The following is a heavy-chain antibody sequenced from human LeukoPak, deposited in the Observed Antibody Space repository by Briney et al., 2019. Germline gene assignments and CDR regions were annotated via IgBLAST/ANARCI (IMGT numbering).Heavy chain of an antibody. CDR1: GGSFSGYF. D-gene: IGHD6-13*01. V-gene: IGHV4-34*01. J-gene: IGHJ4*02. Sequence: SEILSLTCAVYGGSFSGYFWSWIRQPPGKGLEWIGEINHSGGTNYNPSLKSRVTISVDTSKNQFSLKMNSVTAADTAVYYCARAPSGEVESAARGDYLDYGGQGTLVTVSS. CDR2: INHSGGT. CDR3: ARAPSGEVESAARGDYLDY.